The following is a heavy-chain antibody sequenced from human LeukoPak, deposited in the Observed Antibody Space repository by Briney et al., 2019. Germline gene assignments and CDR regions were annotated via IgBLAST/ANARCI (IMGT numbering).Heavy chain of an antibody. CDR2: VYYSGST. D-gene: IGHD4-17*01. CDR3: ARGGNGDYDLAFDI. V-gene: IGHV4-59*12. Sequence: PSETLSLTCTVSGGSISSYYWSWIRRPPGKGLEWIGYVYYSGSTNYNPSLKSRVTISVDTSKNQFSLKLSSVTAADTAVYYCARGGNGDYDLAFDIWGQGTMVTVSS. CDR1: GGSISSYY. J-gene: IGHJ3*02.